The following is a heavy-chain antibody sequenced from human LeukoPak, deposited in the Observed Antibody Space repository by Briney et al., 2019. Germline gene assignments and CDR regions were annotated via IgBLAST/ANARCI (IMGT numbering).Heavy chain of an antibody. CDR2: IFSNDEN. V-gene: IGHV2-26*01. CDR1: GFSLSNARMG. J-gene: IGHJ3*02. Sequence: SGPTLVNPTETLTLTCTVSGFSLSNARMGVSWIRQPPGKALEWLAHIFSNDENSYSTSLKSRLTISKDTSNSQVVLTMTNMDPVDTATYYCARIGGPGEDALDIWGQGTMVTVSS. CDR3: ARIGGPGEDALDI. D-gene: IGHD2-15*01.